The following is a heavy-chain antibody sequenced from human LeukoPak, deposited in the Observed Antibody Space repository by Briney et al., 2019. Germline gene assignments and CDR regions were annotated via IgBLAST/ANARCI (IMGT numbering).Heavy chain of an antibody. J-gene: IGHJ4*02. Sequence: PGGSLRLSCATSGFTFSNYAMSWVRQAPGKGLEWVAIISNDGSEKFHADSVKGRFTITRDTSQNTLYLQMNSLRAEDTAVYYCARVFIRYSGYELPAYWGQGTLVTVSS. CDR1: GFTFSNYA. V-gene: IGHV3-30*03. CDR2: ISNDGSEK. D-gene: IGHD5-12*01. CDR3: ARVFIRYSGYELPAY.